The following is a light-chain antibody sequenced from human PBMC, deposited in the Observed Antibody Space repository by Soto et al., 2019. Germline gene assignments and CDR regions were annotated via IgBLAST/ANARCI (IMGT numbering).Light chain of an antibody. V-gene: IGKV1-5*01. CDR3: QQYNSYPWT. CDR1: QSIRSR. J-gene: IGKJ1*01. CDR2: DAS. Sequence: EIQMTQSPSTLSASLGDRATLCCRASQSIRSRLAWYQQKPGKAPKLLIYDASSLESGVPARFSGSGSGTEFTLTISSLQSDDFAIYYCQQYNSYPWTFGQGTKVDIK.